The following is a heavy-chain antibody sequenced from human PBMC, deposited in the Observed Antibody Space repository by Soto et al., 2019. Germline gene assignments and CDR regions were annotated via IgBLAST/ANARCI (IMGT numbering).Heavy chain of an antibody. D-gene: IGHD3-9*01. CDR3: ARGEYDILTGSHYYYGMDV. CDR2: IIPIFGTA. J-gene: IGHJ6*02. Sequence: QVQLVQSGAEVKKPGSSVKVSCKASGGTFSSYAISWVRQAPGQGLEWMGGIIPIFGTANYAQKFKGRVTITADESTSTAYMELSSLRSEDTAVYYCARGEYDILTGSHYYYGMDVWGQGTTVTVSS. V-gene: IGHV1-69*01. CDR1: GGTFSSYA.